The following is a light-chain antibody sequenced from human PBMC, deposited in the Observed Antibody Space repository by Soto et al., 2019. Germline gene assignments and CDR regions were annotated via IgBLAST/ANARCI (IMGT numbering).Light chain of an antibody. CDR2: GAS. Sequence: PGERVTLSCRASQSVSSSYLTWYQQKPGQAPRLLIYGASTRATSIPARFSGSGSGTDFALTISSLQPEDFAVYYCQQDYNLPWTFGQGTKVEIK. CDR3: QQDYNLPWT. CDR1: QSVSSSY. V-gene: IGKV3D-7*01. J-gene: IGKJ1*01.